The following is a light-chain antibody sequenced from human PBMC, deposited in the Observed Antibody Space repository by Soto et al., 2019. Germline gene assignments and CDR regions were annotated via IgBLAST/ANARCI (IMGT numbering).Light chain of an antibody. CDR1: QSVSGN. J-gene: IGKJ1*01. Sequence: EIVMTQSPATLSVSPGERATLSCRASQSVSGNFAWYQQKPGQAPRLLIYGASTRATGIPARFSGSGSGTEFTLSVSRLQSEDFAVYYCQQCNNWPPWTFGQGTKVEIK. V-gene: IGKV3-15*01. CDR2: GAS. CDR3: QQCNNWPPWT.